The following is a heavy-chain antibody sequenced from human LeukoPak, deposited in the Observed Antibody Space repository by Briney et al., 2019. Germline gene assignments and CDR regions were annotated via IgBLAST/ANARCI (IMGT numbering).Heavy chain of an antibody. D-gene: IGHD6-13*01. J-gene: IGHJ3*02. CDR1: GYTFTSYG. V-gene: IGHV1-18*01. Sequence: GSSVKVSCKASGYTFTSYGISWVRQAPGQGLEWMGWISAYNGNTNYAQKLQGRVTMTTDTSTSTAYMELRSLRSEDTAVYYCASDSLIAAAVSDAFDIWGQGTMVTVSS. CDR3: ASDSLIAAAVSDAFDI. CDR2: ISAYNGNT.